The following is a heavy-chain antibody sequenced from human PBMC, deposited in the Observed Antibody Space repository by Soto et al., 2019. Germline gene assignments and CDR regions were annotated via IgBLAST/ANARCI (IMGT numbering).Heavy chain of an antibody. CDR1: GGTFSSYA. CDR3: ARSYPDCMIPTTYYFDY. J-gene: IGHJ4*02. Sequence: QVQLVQSGAEVKKPGSSVKVSCKASGGTFSSYAISWVRQAPGQGLEWMGGIIPIFGTANYAQKFQGRVTITADESTSTAYMELSSLRSEDTAVYYCARSYPDCMIPTTYYFDYWGQGTLVTVSS. D-gene: IGHD2-15*01. CDR2: IIPIFGTA. V-gene: IGHV1-69*01.